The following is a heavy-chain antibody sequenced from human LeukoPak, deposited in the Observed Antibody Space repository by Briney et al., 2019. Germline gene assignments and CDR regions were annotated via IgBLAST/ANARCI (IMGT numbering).Heavy chain of an antibody. D-gene: IGHD6-19*01. J-gene: IGHJ6*02. V-gene: IGHV3-23*01. CDR1: GFTFSSYA. CDR3: AKAYSSGWYSGMDV. Sequence: GGSLRLSCAASGFTFSSYAMSWVRQAPGKGLEWVSAISGSGDSTYYADSVKGRFTISRDNSKNTLYLQMNSLRAEDTAVYYCAKAYSSGWYSGMDVWGQGTTVTVSS. CDR2: ISGSGDST.